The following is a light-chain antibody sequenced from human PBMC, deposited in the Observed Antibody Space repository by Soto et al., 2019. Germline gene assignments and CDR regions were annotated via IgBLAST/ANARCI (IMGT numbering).Light chain of an antibody. V-gene: IGKV1-5*03. J-gene: IGKJ1*01. CDR2: KAS. CDR1: QRISTW. CDR3: QQYNSYST. Sequence: DIQMTQSPSTLSASVGDRDTITCRASQRISTWLAWYQQKPGKAPKLLVYKASTLERGVPSRFSGSGSGTEFTLTISSLQPDDFATYYCQQYNSYSTFGQGTKVEIK.